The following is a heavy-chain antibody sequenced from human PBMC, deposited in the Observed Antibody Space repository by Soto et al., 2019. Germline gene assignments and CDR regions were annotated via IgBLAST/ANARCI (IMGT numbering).Heavy chain of an antibody. CDR1: GYTFTSYG. CDR3: ARCDIAAGTTPSWWFDP. J-gene: IGHJ5*02. D-gene: IGHD6-13*01. V-gene: IGHV1-18*04. CDR2: ISAYNGNT. Sequence: GASVKVSCKASGYTFTSYGISWVRQAPGQGLEWMGWISAYNGNTNYAQKLQGRVTMTTDTSTSTAYMELRSLRSDDTAVYYCARCDIAAGTTPSWWFDPWGQGILVTVSS.